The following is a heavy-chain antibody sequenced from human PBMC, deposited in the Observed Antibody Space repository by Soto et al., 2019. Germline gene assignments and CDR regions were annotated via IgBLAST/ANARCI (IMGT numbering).Heavy chain of an antibody. J-gene: IGHJ4*02. CDR3: ARAGGYNGGYFDY. V-gene: IGHV4-31*03. D-gene: IGHD5-12*01. CDR1: GGSISSGGYY. CDR2: IYYSGST. Sequence: QVQLQESGPGLVKPSQTLSLTCTVSGGSISSGGYYWSWIRQHPGKGLECIGYIYYSGSTYYNPSLTIRVTISEDTSNNHFSLKQSSLTAADTAVYYWARAGGYNGGYFDYWGQGTLVPVSS.